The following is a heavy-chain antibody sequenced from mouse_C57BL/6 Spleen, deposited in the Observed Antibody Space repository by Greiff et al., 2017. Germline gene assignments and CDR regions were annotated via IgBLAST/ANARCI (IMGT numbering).Heavy chain of an antibody. J-gene: IGHJ3*01. CDR3: ARFYYGSSAWFAY. V-gene: IGHV1-75*01. Sequence: QVQLKQSGPELVKPGTSVKISCKASGYSFTDYYINWVKQRPGQGLEWIGWILPGSGSTYYNEKFKGKATFTEDKASSTAYMLVSSLTSEDSAVYFCARFYYGSSAWFAYWGQGALVTVSA. CDR1: GYSFTDYY. CDR2: ILPGSGST. D-gene: IGHD2-1*01.